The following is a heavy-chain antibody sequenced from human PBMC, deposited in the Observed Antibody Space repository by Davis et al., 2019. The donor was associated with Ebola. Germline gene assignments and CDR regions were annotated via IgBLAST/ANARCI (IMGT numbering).Heavy chain of an antibody. CDR1: GYTFTGYY. J-gene: IGHJ6*02. CDR2: INPNSGGT. V-gene: IGHV1-2*02. D-gene: IGHD1-14*01. CDR3: AKTPQTGGGAGMDV. Sequence: ASVKVSCKASGYTFTGYYMHWVRQAPGQGLEWMGWINPNSGGTNYAQKFQGRVTMTRDTSISTAYMELSRLRSDDTAVYYCAKTPQTGGGAGMDVWGQGTTVTVSS.